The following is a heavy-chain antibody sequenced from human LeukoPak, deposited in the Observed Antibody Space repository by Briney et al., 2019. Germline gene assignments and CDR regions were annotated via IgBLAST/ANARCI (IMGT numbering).Heavy chain of an antibody. Sequence: PGGSLRLSCAASGFTFSSYAMHWVRQAPGRGLEWVAVISYDGSNKYYADSVKGRFTISRDNSKNTLYLQMNSLRAEDTAEYYCARVVRDYYYYGMDGWGQGTTVTVSS. J-gene: IGHJ6*02. V-gene: IGHV3-30-3*01. CDR2: ISYDGSNK. CDR3: ARVVRDYYYYGMDG. CDR1: GFTFSSYA. D-gene: IGHD2-15*01.